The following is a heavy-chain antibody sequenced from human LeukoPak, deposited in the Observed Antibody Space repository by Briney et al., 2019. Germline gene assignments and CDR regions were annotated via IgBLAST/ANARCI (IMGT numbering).Heavy chain of an antibody. CDR1: GGSIRNYY. CDR2: IYNNGST. J-gene: IGHJ2*01. Sequence: SETLSLTCNVSGGSIRNYYWSWIRQPAGKGLEWVGRIYNNGSTNYNPSLESRVTISLDTSKNQFSLKLTSVTAADTAVYYCATSRAELWGRGTLVTVSS. CDR3: ATSRAEL. D-gene: IGHD2-2*01. V-gene: IGHV4-4*07.